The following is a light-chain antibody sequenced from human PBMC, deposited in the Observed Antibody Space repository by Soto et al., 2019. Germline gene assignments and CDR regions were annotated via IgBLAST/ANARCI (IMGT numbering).Light chain of an antibody. J-gene: IGKJ3*01. CDR3: RKYNSAPFT. Sequence: DIQMTQSPSSLSASVGDRVTITSRARQGISNYLACYQQKPGKVPKLLIYAASTLQSGVPSRFSGSGSGTDFTLTISSLQPEDVATYYCRKYNSAPFTFGPGTKVHIK. CDR1: QGISNY. V-gene: IGKV1-27*01. CDR2: AAS.